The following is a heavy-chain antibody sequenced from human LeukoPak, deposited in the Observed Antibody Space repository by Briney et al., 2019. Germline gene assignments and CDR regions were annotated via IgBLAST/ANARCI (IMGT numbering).Heavy chain of an antibody. D-gene: IGHD2-15*01. CDR3: ARECSGGSCYVDY. V-gene: IGHV3-7*01. CDR2: IKQDGSEK. J-gene: IGHJ4*02. CDR1: GFTFSSYW. Sequence: GGSLRLSCAASGFTFSSYWMSWVRQAPGKGLEWVANIKQDGSEKYYVDSVEGRFTISRDNAKNSLYLQMNSLRAEDTAVYYCARECSGGSCYVDYWGQGTLVTVSS.